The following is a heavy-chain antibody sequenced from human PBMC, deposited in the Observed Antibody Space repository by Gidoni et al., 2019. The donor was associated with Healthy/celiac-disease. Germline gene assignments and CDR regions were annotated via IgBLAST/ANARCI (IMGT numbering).Heavy chain of an antibody. CDR1: VFPFSSYS. D-gene: IGHD5-12*01. CDR2: ISSSSSTI. Sequence: EVQLVESGGGLVQPGGSLRLSCAASVFPFSSYSMNWVRQAPGQGLEWVSYISSSSSTIYYADSVKGRFTISRDNAKNSLYLQMNSLRDEDTAVYYCARDGDGYRSFDYWGQGTLVTVSS. J-gene: IGHJ4*02. CDR3: ARDGDGYRSFDY. V-gene: IGHV3-48*02.